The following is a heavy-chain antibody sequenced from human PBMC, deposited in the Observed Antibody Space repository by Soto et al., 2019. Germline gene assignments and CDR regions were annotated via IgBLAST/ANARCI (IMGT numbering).Heavy chain of an antibody. V-gene: IGHV4-59*01. Sequence: SGTLSLTCTVSGGSISSYYWSWIRQPPGKGLEWIGYIYYSGSTNYNPSLKSRVTISVDTSKNQFSLKLSSVTAADTAVYYCARVRNWEYYFDYWGQGTLVTVSS. CDR3: ARVRNWEYYFDY. CDR1: GGSISSYY. CDR2: IYYSGST. D-gene: IGHD7-27*01. J-gene: IGHJ4*02.